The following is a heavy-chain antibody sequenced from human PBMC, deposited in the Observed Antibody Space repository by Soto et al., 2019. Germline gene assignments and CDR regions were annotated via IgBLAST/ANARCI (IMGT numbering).Heavy chain of an antibody. CDR2: IDPSDSYT. J-gene: IGHJ6*02. CDR3: ASSIAAADEDYYYYGMDV. Sequence: PGQSLKISCKGSGYGFTSYWISWVRQMPGKGLEWMGRIDPSDSYTNYSPSFQGHVTISADKSISTAYLQWSSLKASDTAMYYCASSIAAADEDYYYYGMDVWGQGTTVTVSS. D-gene: IGHD6-13*01. V-gene: IGHV5-10-1*01. CDR1: GYGFTSYW.